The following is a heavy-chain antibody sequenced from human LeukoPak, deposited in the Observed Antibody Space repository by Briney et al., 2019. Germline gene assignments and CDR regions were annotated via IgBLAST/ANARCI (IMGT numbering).Heavy chain of an antibody. D-gene: IGHD3-10*01. CDR1: GGSIRSYY. J-gene: IGHJ5*02. CDR3: ARVLGSGTISFDP. CDR2: IYDSGTT. Sequence: SETLSLTCTVSGGSIRSYYWSWIRQPPGKGLEWIGYIYDSGTTNYNPSLKSRVSMSVDTSKKQFSLKLSSVTTADTAFYYCARVLGSGTISFDPWGQGTLVTVSS. V-gene: IGHV4-59*01.